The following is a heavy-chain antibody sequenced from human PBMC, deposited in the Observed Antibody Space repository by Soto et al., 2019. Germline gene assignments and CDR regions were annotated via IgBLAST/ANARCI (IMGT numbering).Heavy chain of an antibody. CDR1: GFNFSNYA. Sequence: LRLSCADSGFNFSNYAMIWVRQRLGKGLEWVSAISASGSSTYYADPVKGRFTISRDNSKNTLYLQMNSLRVEDTAVYYCAKENRYYYVSGSYLSLDYWGQGTLVTVSS. D-gene: IGHD3-10*01. CDR3: AKENRYYYVSGSYLSLDY. V-gene: IGHV3-23*01. J-gene: IGHJ4*02. CDR2: ISASGSST.